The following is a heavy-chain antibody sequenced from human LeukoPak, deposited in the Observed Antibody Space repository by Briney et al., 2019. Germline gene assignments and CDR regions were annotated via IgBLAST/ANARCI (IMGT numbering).Heavy chain of an antibody. CDR3: ARDSGELGIEY. V-gene: IGHV4-59*01. D-gene: IGHD7-27*01. Sequence: PSETLPLTCTVSGGSISSYYWSWIRQPPGKGLEWIGYIYYSGSTNYNPSLKSRVTISVDTSKNQFSLKLSSVTAADTAVYYCARDSGELGIEYWGQGTLVTVSS. CDR1: GGSISSYY. J-gene: IGHJ4*02. CDR2: IYYSGST.